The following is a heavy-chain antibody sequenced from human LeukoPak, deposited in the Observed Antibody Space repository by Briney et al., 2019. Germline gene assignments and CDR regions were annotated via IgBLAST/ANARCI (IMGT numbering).Heavy chain of an antibody. J-gene: IGHJ4*02. CDR1: GGCISSGGYY. V-gene: IGHV4-31*03. D-gene: IGHD2-8*01. Sequence: SSETLSLTCTVSGGCISSGGYYWSWIRQHPGKGLEWFGYIYYSGSTYYNPSLKSRVTISVDTSKNQFSLKLSSVTAADTAVYYCARGYCTNGVCYLDYWGQGTLVTVSS. CDR2: IYYSGST. CDR3: ARGYCTNGVCYLDY.